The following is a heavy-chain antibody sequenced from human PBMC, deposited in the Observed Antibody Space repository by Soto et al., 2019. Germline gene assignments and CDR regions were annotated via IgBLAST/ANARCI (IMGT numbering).Heavy chain of an antibody. J-gene: IGHJ6*02. D-gene: IGHD4-17*01. CDR1: GFTFSSYA. CDR3: ARTVTTYRGVYYGLDV. V-gene: IGHV3-23*01. Sequence: GGSLRLSCAASGFTFSSYAMSCVRQAPGKGLEWVSAISGSGGSTYYADSVNGRFTISRDNSKNTLYLQMNSLRAEDTAVYYCARTVTTYRGVYYGLDVWGQGTTVTVSS. CDR2: ISGSGGST.